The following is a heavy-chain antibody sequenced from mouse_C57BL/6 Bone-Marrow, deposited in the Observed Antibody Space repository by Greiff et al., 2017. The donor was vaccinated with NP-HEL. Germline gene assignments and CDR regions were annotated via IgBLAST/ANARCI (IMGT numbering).Heavy chain of an antibody. D-gene: IGHD1-1*01. CDR1: GFTFSDYY. CDR3: ARLITTGVATAWCAY. V-gene: IGHV5-12*01. J-gene: IGHJ3*01. CDR2: ISTGGGST. Sequence: EVQLVESGGGLVQPGGSLKLSCAASGFTFSDYYMYWVRQTPEKRLEWVAYISTGGGSTYYPDTVKGRFTISRDNAKNTLYLQMSRLKSEDTAMYYCARLITTGVATAWCAYWGQGTLVTVSA.